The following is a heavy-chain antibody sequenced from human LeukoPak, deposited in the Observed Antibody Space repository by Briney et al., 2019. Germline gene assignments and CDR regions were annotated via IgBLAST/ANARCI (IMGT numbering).Heavy chain of an antibody. CDR2: INHSGST. D-gene: IGHD7-27*01. Sequence: SETLSLTCAVYGGSFSGYYWSWIRQPPGKGLEWIGEINHSGSTNYNPSLKSRVTISVDTSKNQFSLKLSSVTAADTAVYYCATDVGPHRQGKTEEEDYWGQGTLVTVSS. CDR3: ATDVGPHRQGKTEEEDY. J-gene: IGHJ4*02. V-gene: IGHV4-34*01. CDR1: GGSFSGYY.